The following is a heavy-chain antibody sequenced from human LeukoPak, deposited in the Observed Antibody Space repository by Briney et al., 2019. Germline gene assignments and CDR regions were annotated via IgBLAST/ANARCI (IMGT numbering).Heavy chain of an antibody. CDR2: IYYSGST. CDR3: ARESGTKRAFDI. V-gene: IGHV4-59*01. D-gene: IGHD1-26*01. J-gene: IGHJ3*02. Sequence: PSETLSLTCTVSGGSISSYYWSWTRQPPGKGLEWLGYIYYSGSTNYNPCLKSRVTISVDTSKNQFSLKLSSVTAADTAVYYCARESGTKRAFDIWGQGTMVTVSS. CDR1: GGSISSYY.